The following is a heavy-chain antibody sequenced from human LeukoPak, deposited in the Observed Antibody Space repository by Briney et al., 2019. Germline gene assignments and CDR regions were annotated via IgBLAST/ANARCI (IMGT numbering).Heavy chain of an antibody. V-gene: IGHV4-38-2*02. CDR3: ARSNLQYQLLSRTNWFDP. J-gene: IGHJ5*02. CDR2: IYHSGST. D-gene: IGHD2-2*01. Sequence: SETLSLTCTVSGYSISSGYYWGWIRQPPGKGLEWIGSIYHSGSTYYNPSLKSRVTISVDTSKNQFSLKLSPVTAADTAVYYCARSNLQYQLLSRTNWFDPWGQGTLVTVSS. CDR1: GYSISSGYY.